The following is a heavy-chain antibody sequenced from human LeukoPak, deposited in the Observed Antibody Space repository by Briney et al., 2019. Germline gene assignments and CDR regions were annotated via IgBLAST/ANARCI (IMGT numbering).Heavy chain of an antibody. J-gene: IGHJ6*03. D-gene: IGHD2-2*01. CDR2: IYTSGST. V-gene: IGHV4-4*07. CDR3: ARDLGYCSSTSCPPNYYYYYMDV. CDR1: GGSISSYY. Sequence: SETLSLTCTVSGGSISSYYWSWIRQPAGKGLEWIGRIYTSGSTNYNPSLKSRVTMSVDTSKNQFSLKLSSVTAADTAVYCCARDLGYCSSTSCPPNYYYYYMDVWGKGTTVTVSS.